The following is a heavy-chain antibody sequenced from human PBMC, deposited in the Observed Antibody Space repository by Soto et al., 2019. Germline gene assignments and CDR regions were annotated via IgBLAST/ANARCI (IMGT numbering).Heavy chain of an antibody. D-gene: IGHD6-13*01. CDR3: ARVFTDSSSFFDP. V-gene: IGHV4-31*03. J-gene: IGHJ5*02. Sequence: SETLSLTCTVSGGSISSGCYYWSWIRQHPGKGLEWIGYIYYSGSTYYNPSLKSRVTISVDTSKNQFSLKLSSVTAADTAVYYCARVFTDSSSFFDPWGQGTLVTVPQ. CDR2: IYYSGST. CDR1: GGSISSGCYY.